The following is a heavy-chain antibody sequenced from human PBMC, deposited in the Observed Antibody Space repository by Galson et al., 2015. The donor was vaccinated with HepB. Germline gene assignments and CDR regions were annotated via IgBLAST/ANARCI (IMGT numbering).Heavy chain of an antibody. Sequence: SLRLSCAASGFTFSRYGMSWVRQAPGKGLEWVSAINGNGGGTYYADSVRGRFIISRDNSKNTLYLQMNSLRAEDTAVYYCAKDWYSGSGSYFDYWGRGILATVSS. CDR2: INGNGGGT. CDR3: AKDWYSGSGSYFDY. D-gene: IGHD3-10*01. J-gene: IGHJ4*02. V-gene: IGHV3-23*01. CDR1: GFTFSRYG.